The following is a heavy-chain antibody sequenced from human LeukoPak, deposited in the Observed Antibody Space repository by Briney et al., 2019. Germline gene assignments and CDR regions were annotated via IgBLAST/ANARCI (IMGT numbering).Heavy chain of an antibody. D-gene: IGHD1-26*01. Sequence: GESLKISCKGSGYSFTSYWIGWVRQMPGKGLEWMGIIYPGGSDIRYSPSSQGQVTISADKSIDTAYLQWSTLKASDSAMYYCASRTGSYYPFDSWGQGTLVTVSS. J-gene: IGHJ4*02. CDR3: ASRTGSYYPFDS. CDR1: GYSFTSYW. CDR2: IYPGGSDI. V-gene: IGHV5-51*01.